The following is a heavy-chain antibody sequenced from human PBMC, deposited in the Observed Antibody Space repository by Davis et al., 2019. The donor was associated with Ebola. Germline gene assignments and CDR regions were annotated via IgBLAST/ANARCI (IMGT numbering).Heavy chain of an antibody. V-gene: IGHV4-59*08. J-gene: IGHJ4*02. CDR3: ASTYYDSSGYSLVY. Sequence: ESLKISCAASGFTFSSYWMSWIRQPPGKGLEWIGYIYYSGSTNYNPSLKSRVTISVDTSKNQFSLKLSSVTAADTAVYYCASTYYDSSGYSLVYWGQGTLVTVSS. CDR1: GFTFSSYW. CDR2: IYYSGST. D-gene: IGHD3-22*01.